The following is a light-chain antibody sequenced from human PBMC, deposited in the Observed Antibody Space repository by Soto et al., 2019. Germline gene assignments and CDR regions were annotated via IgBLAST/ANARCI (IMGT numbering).Light chain of an antibody. CDR1: QSVRSN. CDR3: QQYNNWLLYT. Sequence: EIVMTQSPATLSASPGERATLSCRASQSVRSNLAWYQQKPGQAPRLLIYGASTRATGIPARFSGSGSGTAFTLTISSLQSGDFAVYYCQQYNNWLLYTFGQGTKLEIK. CDR2: GAS. J-gene: IGKJ2*01. V-gene: IGKV3-15*01.